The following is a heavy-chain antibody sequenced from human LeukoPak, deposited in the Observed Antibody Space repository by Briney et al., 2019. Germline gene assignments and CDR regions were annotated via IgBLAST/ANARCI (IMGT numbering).Heavy chain of an antibody. V-gene: IGHV3-7*01. CDR2: INHDESKK. J-gene: IGHJ5*02. Sequence: PRGSLRLSCAASGFAFSDHWMIWVRQAPGKGLEWVANINHDESKKYYVDSVEGRFTISRDNAKNSLYLQMNSLRAEDTAVYYCAISTYSSSPSWGQGTLVTVSS. CDR1: GFAFSDHW. D-gene: IGHD6-6*01. CDR3: AISTYSSSPS.